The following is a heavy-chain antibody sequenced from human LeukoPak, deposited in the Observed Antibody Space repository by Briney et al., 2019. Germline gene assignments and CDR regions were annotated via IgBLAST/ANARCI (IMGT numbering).Heavy chain of an antibody. CDR3: ARRMTVSATNWFDP. CDR2: IYYTGST. CDR1: GASISSSF. D-gene: IGHD5/OR15-5a*01. V-gene: IGHV4-59*01. J-gene: IGHJ5*02. Sequence: SETLSLTCTVSGASISSSFWTWIRQSPGKGLEWLAYIYYTGSTNFNPSLKSRLTISVDTSKNQFSLRLGSVTAADTAIYYCARRMTVSATNWFDPWGQGTLVTVSS.